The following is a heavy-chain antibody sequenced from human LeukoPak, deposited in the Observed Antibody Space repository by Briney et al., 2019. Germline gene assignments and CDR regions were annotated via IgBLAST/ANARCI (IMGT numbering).Heavy chain of an antibody. CDR1: GGTFSSYA. CDR2: IIPIFGTA. J-gene: IGHJ5*02. V-gene: IGHV1-69*13. Sequence: ASVKVSCKASGGTFSSYAISWVRQAPGQGLEWMGGIIPIFGTANYAQKFQGRVTITADESTSTAYMELSSLRSEDTAVYYCARDNVVVAANNWFDPWGQGTLVTVPS. D-gene: IGHD2-15*01. CDR3: ARDNVVVAANNWFDP.